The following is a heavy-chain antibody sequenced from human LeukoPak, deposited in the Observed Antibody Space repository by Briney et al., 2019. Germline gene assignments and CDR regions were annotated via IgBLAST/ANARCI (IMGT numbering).Heavy chain of an antibody. V-gene: IGHV4-4*07. CDR2: VYSTGST. Sequence: SETLSLTCTVSGGSLRTYYWTWIRQAAGRGLEWIGRVYSTGSTNYNPSLKSRVTMTVDTSKDQFSLHLSSVTAADTAVYYCARIYGYAFDIWGQGTMVIVSA. CDR1: GGSLRTYY. D-gene: IGHD5-18*01. J-gene: IGHJ3*02. CDR3: ARIYGYAFDI.